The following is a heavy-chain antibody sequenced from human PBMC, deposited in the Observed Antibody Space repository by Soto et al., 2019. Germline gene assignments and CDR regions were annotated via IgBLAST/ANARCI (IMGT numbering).Heavy chain of an antibody. J-gene: IGHJ4*02. V-gene: IGHV3-23*01. Sequence: EVQLLESGGGLVQPGGSLRLSCAASGFTFISYTMSGVRQAPGKGLEWISAVSGSGGGTYYADSVKGRFTISRDTYRDTLYLQMNHLRAEDSAVYYCAKQPDSNCNDYWGQGTLGTVAS. CDR3: AKQPDSNCNDY. CDR2: VSGSGGGT. CDR1: GFTFISYT. D-gene: IGHD1-20*01.